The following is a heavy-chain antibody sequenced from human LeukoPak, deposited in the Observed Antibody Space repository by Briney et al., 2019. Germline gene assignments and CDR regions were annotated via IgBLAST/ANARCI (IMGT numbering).Heavy chain of an antibody. J-gene: IGHJ4*02. Sequence: PGGSLRLSCAASGFTFSSYGMHWVRQAPGKGLEWVAVIWYDGSNKYYADSVKGRFTISRDNSKNTLYLQMNSLRAEDTAVYYCASPPPRQQWLVHARYFDYWGQGTLVTVSS. CDR1: GFTFSSYG. CDR3: ASPPPRQQWLVHARYFDY. CDR2: IWYDGSNK. D-gene: IGHD6-19*01. V-gene: IGHV3-30*19.